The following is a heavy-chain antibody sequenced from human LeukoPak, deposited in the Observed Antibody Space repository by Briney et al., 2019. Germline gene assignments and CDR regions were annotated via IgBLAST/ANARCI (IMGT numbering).Heavy chain of an antibody. J-gene: IGHJ4*02. CDR1: GGSISSSNW. CDR2: IYSSGST. V-gene: IGHV4-4*02. Sequence: PSETLSLTCAVSGGSISSSNWWSWVRQPPGKGLECIGYIYSSGSTNYNSSLKSRVTISVDTSKNQFSLKLTSVTAADTAVYYCARSGGYSSPQNYWGQGTLVTVSS. D-gene: IGHD6-19*01. CDR3: ARSGGYSSPQNY.